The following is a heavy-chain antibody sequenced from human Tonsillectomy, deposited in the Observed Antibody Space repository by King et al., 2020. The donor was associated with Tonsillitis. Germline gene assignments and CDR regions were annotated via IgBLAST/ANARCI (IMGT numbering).Heavy chain of an antibody. Sequence: QLQESGPGLVKPSETLSLTCTVSGGSISSSGGSISSSRYFWGWSRQPPGKGLEWIGSIYYSGSTYYNPSLKSRVTISVDTSKNQFSLKLSSVTAADTAVYYCARRVGASNFDYWGQGTLVTFSS. V-gene: IGHV4-39*01. CDR2: IYYSGST. J-gene: IGHJ4*02. CDR1: GGSISSSGGSISSSRYF. CDR3: ARRVGASNFDY. D-gene: IGHD1-26*01.